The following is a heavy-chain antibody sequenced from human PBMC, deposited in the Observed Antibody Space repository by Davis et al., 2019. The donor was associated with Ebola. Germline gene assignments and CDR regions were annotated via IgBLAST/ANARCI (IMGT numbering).Heavy chain of an antibody. CDR1: GFTFSSYA. CDR3: ATSNYFDSSGYYY. Sequence: GESLKISCAASGFTFSSYAMHWVRQAPGKGLEWVAVISYDGSNKYYADSVKGRFTISRHISKNTLYLQMNSLRPEDTAVYYCATSNYFDSSGYYYWGQGTLVTVSS. D-gene: IGHD3-22*01. J-gene: IGHJ4*02. CDR2: ISYDGSNK. V-gene: IGHV3-30*14.